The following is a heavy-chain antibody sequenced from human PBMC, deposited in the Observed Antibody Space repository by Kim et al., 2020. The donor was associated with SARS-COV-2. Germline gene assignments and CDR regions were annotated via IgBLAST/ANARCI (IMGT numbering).Heavy chain of an antibody. D-gene: IGHD3-10*01. Sequence: TKYSQNFQGRVTITRDTSASTAYMELSSLRSEDTAVYYCARGAFGAWFDYWGQGTLVTVSS. CDR2: T. CDR3: ARGAFGAWFDY. V-gene: IGHV1-3*01. J-gene: IGHJ4*02.